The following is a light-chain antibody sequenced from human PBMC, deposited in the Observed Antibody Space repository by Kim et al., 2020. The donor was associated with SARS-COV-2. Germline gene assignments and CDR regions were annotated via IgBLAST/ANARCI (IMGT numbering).Light chain of an antibody. CDR1: QVLIHSDGRTY. V-gene: IGKV2-30*02. CDR3: MQTTHWPYT. CDR2: KIS. Sequence: QPASISCRSSQVLIHSDGRTYLNWFHQRPGQAPRRLIYKISSRDSGVPDRFSGSGSGTDFTLEISRVEAEDVGVFYCMQTTHWPYTFGQGTKLEI. J-gene: IGKJ2*01.